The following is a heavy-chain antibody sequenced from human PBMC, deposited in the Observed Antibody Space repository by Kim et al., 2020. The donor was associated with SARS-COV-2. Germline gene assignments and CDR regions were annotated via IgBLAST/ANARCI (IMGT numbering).Heavy chain of an antibody. CDR3: ARRVHTSGSGSYSGPSGMDV. J-gene: IGHJ6*02. D-gene: IGHD3-10*01. V-gene: IGHV4-34*01. CDR1: GGSFSGYY. Sequence: SETLSLTCAVYGGSFSGYYWRWIRQPPGKGLEWIGEINHSGSTHYNPSLKSRVTISVDTSKNQFSLKLSSVTAADTAMYYCARRVHTSGSGSYSGPSGMDVWGQGTTVTVSS. CDR2: INHSGST.